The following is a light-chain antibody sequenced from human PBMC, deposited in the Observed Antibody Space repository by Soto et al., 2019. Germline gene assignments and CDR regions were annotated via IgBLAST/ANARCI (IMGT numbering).Light chain of an antibody. V-gene: IGKV1-39*01. CDR2: AAS. CDR1: QSISSY. Sequence: DIQLTQSPSSLSASVGDRVTITCRASQSISSYLNWYQQKPGKAPKLLIYAASSLQSGVPSRFSGSGSGTEFNLTISSLQPEDFATYYCQQSYSTSRTFGQGTTLEIK. CDR3: QQSYSTSRT. J-gene: IGKJ2*01.